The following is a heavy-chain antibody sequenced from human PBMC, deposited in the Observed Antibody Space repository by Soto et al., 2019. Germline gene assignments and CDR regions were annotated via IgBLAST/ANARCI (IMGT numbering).Heavy chain of an antibody. J-gene: IGHJ4*02. CDR2: ISYDGSNK. V-gene: IGHV3-30-3*01. CDR3: ARDRNRITGRHFDY. D-gene: IGHD1-20*01. Sequence: LRLSCAASGFTFSSYAMHWVRQAPGKGLEWVAVISYDGSNKYYADSVKGRFTISRDNSKNTLYLQMNSLRAEDTAVYYCARDRNRITGRHFDYWGQGTLVTVSS. CDR1: GFTFSSYA.